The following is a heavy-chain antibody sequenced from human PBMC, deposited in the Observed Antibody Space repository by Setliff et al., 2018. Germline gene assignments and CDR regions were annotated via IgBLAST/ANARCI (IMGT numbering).Heavy chain of an antibody. Sequence: SVKVSCKASGATFSSHGISWVRQAPGQGLEWMGGTIPMFGTTEYAQKFQGRLTIITDESTSTAYMELSSLTSDDTAVYYCAREGVDTRSSTDYRYYMDVWGKGTTVTVSS. V-gene: IGHV1-69*05. CDR3: AREGVDTRSSTDYRYYMDV. D-gene: IGHD5-18*01. CDR2: TIPMFGTT. CDR1: GATFSSHG. J-gene: IGHJ6*03.